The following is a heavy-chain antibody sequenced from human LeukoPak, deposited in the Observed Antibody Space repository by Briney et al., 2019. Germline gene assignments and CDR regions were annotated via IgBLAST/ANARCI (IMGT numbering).Heavy chain of an antibody. J-gene: IGHJ6*03. V-gene: IGHV4-34*01. D-gene: IGHD1-1*01. CDR2: INHSGST. CDR3: ARANWNYYYYYMDV. CDR1: GGSFSGYY. Sequence: PSETLSLTCAVYGGSFSGYYRSWIRQPPGKGLEWIGEINHSGSTNYNPSLKSRVTISVDTSKNQFSLKLSSVTAADTAVYYCARANWNYYYYYMDVWGKGTTVTVSS.